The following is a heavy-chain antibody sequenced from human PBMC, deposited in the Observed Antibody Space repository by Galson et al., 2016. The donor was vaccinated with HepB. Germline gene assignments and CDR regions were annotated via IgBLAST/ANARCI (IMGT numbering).Heavy chain of an antibody. V-gene: IGHV2-5*02. Sequence: PALVKPTQTLTLTCTFSGFALSSSGMAVGWLRQPPGKALEWLALIFWDDDTRYSPSLKSRLTITKDSSKNQVVLKMTNMDHVDTGTYYCARLTLYYDNTGYLPNWFDPWGQGTQVTVSS. J-gene: IGHJ5*02. CDR3: ARLTLYYDNTGYLPNWFDP. CDR2: IFWDDDT. CDR1: GFALSSSGMA. D-gene: IGHD3-22*01.